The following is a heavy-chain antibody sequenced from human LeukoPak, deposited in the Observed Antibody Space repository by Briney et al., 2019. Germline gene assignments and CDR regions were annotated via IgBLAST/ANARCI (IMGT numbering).Heavy chain of an antibody. CDR1: GYTFTSYG. J-gene: IGHJ5*02. V-gene: IGHV1-18*01. D-gene: IGHD4-11*01. CDR3: ARDYGLDSNYWFDP. Sequence: ASVKVSCKASGYTFTSYGISWVRQAPGQGLEWMGWISAYNGNTNYAQKLQGRVTMTTDTSTSTAYMELRSLRSDDTAVYYCARDYGLDSNYWFDPWGQGTLVTVSS. CDR2: ISAYNGNT.